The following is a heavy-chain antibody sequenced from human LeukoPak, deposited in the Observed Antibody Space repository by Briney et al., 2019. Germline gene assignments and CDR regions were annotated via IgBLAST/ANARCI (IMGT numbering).Heavy chain of an antibody. CDR2: ISAYNGNT. J-gene: IGHJ6*02. D-gene: IGHD6-13*01. V-gene: IGHV1-18*01. CDR3: ARDLHRAYSSSWDYYYGMDV. CDR1: GYTFTSYG. Sequence: AASVTVSCKASGYTFTSYGISWVRQAPGQGLEWMGWISAYNGNTSYAQKLQGRVTMTTDTSTSTAYMELRSLRSDDTAVYYCARDLHRAYSSSWDYYYGMDVWGQGTTVTVSS.